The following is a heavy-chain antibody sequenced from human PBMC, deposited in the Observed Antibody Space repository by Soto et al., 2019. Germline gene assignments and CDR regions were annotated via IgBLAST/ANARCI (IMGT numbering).Heavy chain of an antibody. D-gene: IGHD3-10*01. CDR2: IYYSGST. CDR1: GGSISSYY. V-gene: IGHV4-59*08. CDR3: ARSVTP. Sequence: PSETLSLTCTVSGGSISSYYWSWIRQPPGKGLEWIGYIYYSGSTSYNPSLKSRVTISVDTSKNQFSLKLSSVTAADTAVYYCARSVTPWGQGNLVTVSS. J-gene: IGHJ5*02.